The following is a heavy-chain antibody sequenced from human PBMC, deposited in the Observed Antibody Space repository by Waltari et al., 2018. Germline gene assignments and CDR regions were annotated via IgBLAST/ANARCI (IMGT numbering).Heavy chain of an antibody. Sequence: QMHLVQSGAEVRRPGSSVKISCKASGWTFTFVYLHWVRQAPGQSLEWLGWTTPYKGNTKYAQNFKDRVAFSRDGSLGLYLELRGLTSDDTGIYFCARSSLRGDQSFEAWGQGTPITVSS. J-gene: IGHJ4*02. D-gene: IGHD3-10*01. CDR1: GWTFTFVY. CDR3: ARSSLRGDQSFEA. CDR2: TTPYKGNT. V-gene: IGHV1-45*02.